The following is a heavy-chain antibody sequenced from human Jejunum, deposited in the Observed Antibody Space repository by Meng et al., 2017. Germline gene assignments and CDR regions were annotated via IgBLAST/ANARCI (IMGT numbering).Heavy chain of an antibody. CDR3: AKLTSL. J-gene: IGHJ4*02. CDR1: GFPFSNSA. CDR2: ISGSDGRT. D-gene: IGHD3-16*01. Sequence: VELGGRLDPPGVSLTLSCAASGFPFSNSAMSWVRQAPGKGLEWVSVISGSDGRTYYADSVRGRFTISRDTSKNTLYLQMISLRAEDTAVYYCAKLTSLWGQGTLVTVSS. V-gene: IGHV3-23*04.